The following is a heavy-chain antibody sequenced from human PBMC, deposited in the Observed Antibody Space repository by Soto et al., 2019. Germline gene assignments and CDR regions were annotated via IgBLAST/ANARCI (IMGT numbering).Heavy chain of an antibody. CDR1: GYHISTYW. CDR3: ARRKNSVGAPFDL. J-gene: IGHJ5*02. D-gene: IGHD1-26*01. Sequence: GESLTRCCRGAGYHISTYWSGWVRHMPEKGLEWMGMIYFGDSNVKYSPSLQGQITISADKSITTAYLQWSSLKASDAAIYYCARRKNSVGAPFDLWGQGTPVTVSS. CDR2: IYFGDSNV. V-gene: IGHV5-51*01.